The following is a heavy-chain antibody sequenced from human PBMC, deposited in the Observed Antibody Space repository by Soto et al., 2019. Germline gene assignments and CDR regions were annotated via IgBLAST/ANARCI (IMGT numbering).Heavy chain of an antibody. Sequence: GGSLRLSCAASGFTFSNLGMHWVRQAPGKGLEWVAGIAYDGSNEYYADSVKGRFTISRDNSKNTLYLQMNSLGAEDTAVYYCAKDRSTVTSYFDYWGQGTLVTVSS. CDR1: GFTFSNLG. V-gene: IGHV3-30*18. J-gene: IGHJ4*02. CDR2: IAYDGSNE. D-gene: IGHD4-17*01. CDR3: AKDRSTVTSYFDY.